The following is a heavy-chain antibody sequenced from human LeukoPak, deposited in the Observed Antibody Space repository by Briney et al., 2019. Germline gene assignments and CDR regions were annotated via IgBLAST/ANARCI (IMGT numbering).Heavy chain of an antibody. CDR3: ARYPLYNSGGFDY. Sequence: PGGSLRLSCAASGFTFSSYSMNWVRQAPGKGLEWIGEMYHSGSTNYNPSLKSRVTISVDKSKNQFSLNLSAVTAADTAVYYCARYPLYNSGGFDYWGQGTLVTVSS. D-gene: IGHD6-19*01. CDR1: GFTFSSYSM. V-gene: IGHV4-4*02. CDR2: MYHSGST. J-gene: IGHJ4*02.